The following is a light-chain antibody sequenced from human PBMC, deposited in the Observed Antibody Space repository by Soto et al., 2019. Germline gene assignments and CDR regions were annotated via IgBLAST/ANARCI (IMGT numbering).Light chain of an antibody. CDR3: SSYAAGSNFYFV. CDR1: SSDVGGYNY. V-gene: IGLV2-8*01. Sequence: QSVLTQPPSASGSPGQSVTISCTGTSSDVGGYNYVSWYQQYPGRAPKLMIYEVTKRPSGVPDRFSGSKSGNTASLTVSGLQAEDEADYYCSSYAAGSNFYFVFGGGTKVTVL. J-gene: IGLJ3*02. CDR2: EVT.